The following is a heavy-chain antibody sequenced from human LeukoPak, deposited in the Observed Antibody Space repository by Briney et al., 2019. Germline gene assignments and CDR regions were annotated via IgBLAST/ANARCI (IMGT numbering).Heavy chain of an antibody. CDR3: ARVVKAVAGTRRSNWFDP. D-gene: IGHD6-19*01. V-gene: IGHV1-2*02. Sequence: ASVKVSCKASGYTFTGYYMHWVRQAPGQGLEWMGWINPNSGGTNYAQKFQGRVTMTRDTSISTAHMELSRLRSDDTAVYYCARVVKAVAGTRRSNWFDPWGQGTLVTVSS. CDR1: GYTFTGYY. CDR2: INPNSGGT. J-gene: IGHJ5*02.